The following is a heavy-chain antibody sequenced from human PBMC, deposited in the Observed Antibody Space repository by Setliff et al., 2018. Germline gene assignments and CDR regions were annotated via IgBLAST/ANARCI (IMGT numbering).Heavy chain of an antibody. CDR2: ISASNGNT. V-gene: IGHV1-18*01. D-gene: IGHD3-22*01. CDR1: GGTFSSYA. Sequence: VASVKVSCKASGGTFSSYAISWVRQAPGQGLEWLGWISASNGNTNSAHKFQDRVTMTTDTSTNTAYMELRSLRSDDTAVYYCARDRYYDSSGYYVSWGQGTLVTVSS. J-gene: IGHJ4*02. CDR3: ARDRYYDSSGYYVS.